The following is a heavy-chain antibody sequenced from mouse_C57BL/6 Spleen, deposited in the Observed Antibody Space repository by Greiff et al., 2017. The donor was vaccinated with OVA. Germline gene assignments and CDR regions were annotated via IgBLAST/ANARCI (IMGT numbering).Heavy chain of an antibody. CDR3: ARGDRLRSCDV. CDR2: ISYDGSN. D-gene: IGHD1-3*01. Sequence: EVKLMESGPGLVKPSQSLSLTCSVTGYSIPSGYSWNWIRQFPGNKLEWMGYISYDGSNNYNPSLKNRISITRNTSKNQFFLKLTSFTTEDTATYYCARGDRLRSCDVWGTGTTVTVSS. CDR1: GYSIPSGYS. J-gene: IGHJ1*03. V-gene: IGHV3-6*01.